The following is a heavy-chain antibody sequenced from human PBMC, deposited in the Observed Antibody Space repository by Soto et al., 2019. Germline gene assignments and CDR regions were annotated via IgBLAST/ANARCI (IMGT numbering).Heavy chain of an antibody. CDR1: GGTFSSYS. Sequence: QVQLVQSGAEVKKPGSSVKVYCKASGGTFSSYSINWVRQAPGQGLECMGEIIPIFGTANYAQKFQGRVTITADESTSTAYMALSSMRSEDRAVYYCARGGGRHSGGIDYWGQGTLVTVSS. CDR3: ARGGGRHSGGIDY. J-gene: IGHJ4*02. V-gene: IGHV1-69*01. CDR2: IIPIFGTA. D-gene: IGHD1-26*01.